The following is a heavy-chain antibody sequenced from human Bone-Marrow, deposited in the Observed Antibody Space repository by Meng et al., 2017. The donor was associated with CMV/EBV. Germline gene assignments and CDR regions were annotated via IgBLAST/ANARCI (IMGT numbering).Heavy chain of an antibody. CDR2: IKQDGSEK. V-gene: IGHV3-7*01. CDR3: ARVMAPDDAFDI. CDR1: GFTFSSYW. J-gene: IGHJ3*02. Sequence: GESLKISCAASGFTFSSYWMSWVRQAPGKGLEWVANIKQDGSEKYYVDSVKGRFTISRDNAKTSLYLQMNSLRAEDTAVYYCARVMAPDDAFDIWGQGTMVTVSS. D-gene: IGHD5-24*01.